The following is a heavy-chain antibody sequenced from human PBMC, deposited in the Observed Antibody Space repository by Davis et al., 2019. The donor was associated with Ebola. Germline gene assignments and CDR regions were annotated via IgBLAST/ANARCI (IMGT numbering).Heavy chain of an antibody. V-gene: IGHV1-69*13. Sequence: SVKVSCKASGGTFSSYAISWVRQAPGQGLEWMGGIIPIFGTANYAQKFQGRVTITADESTSTAYMELSSLRSEDTAVYYCEAYYYDSSGYYLFDYWGQGTLVTVSS. CDR3: EAYYYDSSGYYLFDY. CDR1: GGTFSSYA. D-gene: IGHD3-22*01. CDR2: IIPIFGTA. J-gene: IGHJ4*02.